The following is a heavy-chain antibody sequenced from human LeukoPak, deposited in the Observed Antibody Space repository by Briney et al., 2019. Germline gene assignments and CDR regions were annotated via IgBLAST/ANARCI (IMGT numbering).Heavy chain of an antibody. CDR1: GYTFTSYY. D-gene: IGHD6-19*01. CDR2: INPSGGST. V-gene: IGHV1-46*01. Sequence: ASVKVSCKASGYTFTSYYMHWVRQAPGQGLEWMGIINPSGGSTSYAQKFQGRVTMTRDMSTSTVYMELSSLRSEDTAVYYCARDPISSAVAGPPFDYWGQGTLVTVSS. CDR3: ARDPISSAVAGPPFDY. J-gene: IGHJ4*02.